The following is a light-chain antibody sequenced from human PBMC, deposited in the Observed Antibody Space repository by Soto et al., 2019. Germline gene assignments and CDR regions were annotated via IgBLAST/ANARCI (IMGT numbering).Light chain of an antibody. Sequence: EVVMTPSPATLSVSPGERGTFSCRASQSVTTNLAWYQHKPGQSPRLXISGASTRATGIPARFSGSGSGTEFTLTISSLQSEDFAVYYCQQYMNWPRTFGQGTKVDIK. CDR1: QSVTTN. J-gene: IGKJ1*01. V-gene: IGKV3-15*01. CDR2: GAS. CDR3: QQYMNWPRT.